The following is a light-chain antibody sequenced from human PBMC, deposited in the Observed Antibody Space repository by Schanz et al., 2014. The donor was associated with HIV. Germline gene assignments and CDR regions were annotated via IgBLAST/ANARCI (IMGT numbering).Light chain of an antibody. J-gene: IGLJ2*01. V-gene: IGLV2-8*01. CDR1: SSDVGDVNF. CDR2: EVT. CDR3: SSYAGSNSFV. Sequence: QSVLTQPASVSGSPGQSITISCAVASSDVGDVNFVSWYQQHPGKAPKLMIYEVTKRPSGVPDRFSGSKSGNTASLTISGLQTEDEADYYCSSYAGSNSFVFGGGTKLTVL.